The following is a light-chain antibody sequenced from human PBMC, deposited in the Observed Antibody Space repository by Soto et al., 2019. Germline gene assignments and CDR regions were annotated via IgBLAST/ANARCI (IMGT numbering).Light chain of an antibody. Sequence: DIQMTQSPSSLSASVGDRVTISCRASQSISSSLNWYQQKPGKAPKFLIYDSSSLQTEVPSMFSGSGSGTDFTLTISSLQPEGFATYYFQQRYSTPFTFGPGTKVDIK. CDR2: DSS. CDR1: QSISSS. CDR3: QQRYSTPFT. V-gene: IGKV1-39*01. J-gene: IGKJ3*01.